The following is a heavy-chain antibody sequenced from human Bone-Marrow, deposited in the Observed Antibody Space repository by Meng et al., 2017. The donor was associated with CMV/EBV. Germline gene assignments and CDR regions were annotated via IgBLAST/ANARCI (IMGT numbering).Heavy chain of an antibody. V-gene: IGHV3-21*01. D-gene: IGHD3-10*01. CDR1: GFTFSSYS. CDR2: ISSSSSYI. J-gene: IGHJ4*02. CDR3: ARLPSYYYGSGSPCFDY. Sequence: LSLTCAASGFTFSSYSMNWVRQAPGKGLEWVSSISSSSSYIYYADSVKGRFTISRDNAKNSLYLQMNSLRAEDTAVYYCARLPSYYYGSGSPCFDYWGQGTLVTVSS.